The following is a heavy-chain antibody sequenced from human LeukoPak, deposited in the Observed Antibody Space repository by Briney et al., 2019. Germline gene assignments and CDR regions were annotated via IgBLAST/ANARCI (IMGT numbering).Heavy chain of an antibody. CDR1: GFTFSSYS. CDR3: AKSPTVGAFDI. V-gene: IGHV3-48*01. CDR2: ISGSGSTI. Sequence: GGSLRLSCAASGFTFSSYSMNWVRQAPGKGLEWVSYISGSGSTIYYADSVKGRFTISRDNSKNMLYLQMNSLRVEDTALYYCAKSPTVGAFDIWGQGTMVTVSS. J-gene: IGHJ3*02. D-gene: IGHD4-23*01.